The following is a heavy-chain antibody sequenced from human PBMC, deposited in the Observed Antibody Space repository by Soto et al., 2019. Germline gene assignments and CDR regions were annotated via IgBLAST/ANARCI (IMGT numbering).Heavy chain of an antibody. J-gene: IGHJ4*02. V-gene: IGHV3-21*01. Sequence: GSLRLSCAASGFTFSSYSMNWVRQAPGKGLEWVSSISSSSSYIYYADSVKGRFTISRDNAKNSLYLQMNSLRAEDTAVYYCARAGRGGDGFKPYDYWGQGTLVTVSS. CDR2: ISSSSSYI. D-gene: IGHD2-21*01. CDR3: ARAGRGGDGFKPYDY. CDR1: GFTFSSYS.